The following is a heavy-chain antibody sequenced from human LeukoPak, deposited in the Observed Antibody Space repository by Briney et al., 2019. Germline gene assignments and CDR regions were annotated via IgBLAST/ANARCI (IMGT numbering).Heavy chain of an antibody. D-gene: IGHD1-26*01. Sequence: WGSLTLTCAAFGFTFSSYSMSWIRQPPGKGLEWVALLYSGGSTHYADSVKGRFTISRDKSKNMLSLQMNSLRAEDTAVYYWARGKSGIYTRPFDYWGQGTLVTVSS. CDR2: LYSGGST. J-gene: IGHJ4*02. V-gene: IGHV3-66*01. CDR3: ARGKSGIYTRPFDY. CDR1: GFTFSSYS.